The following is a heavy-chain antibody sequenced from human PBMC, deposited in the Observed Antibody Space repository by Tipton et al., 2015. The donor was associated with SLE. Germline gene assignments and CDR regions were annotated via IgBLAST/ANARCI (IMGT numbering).Heavy chain of an antibody. CDR1: GGSFSGYY. CDR3: ARGANWGPSGMDV. Sequence: TLSLTCAVYGGSFSGYYWSWIRQPPGKGLEWIGEINHSGSTNYNPSLKSRVTISVDTSKNQFSLKLSSVTAADTAVYYCARGANWGPSGMDVWGQGTTVTVSS. D-gene: IGHD7-27*01. J-gene: IGHJ6*02. CDR2: INHSGST. V-gene: IGHV4-34*01.